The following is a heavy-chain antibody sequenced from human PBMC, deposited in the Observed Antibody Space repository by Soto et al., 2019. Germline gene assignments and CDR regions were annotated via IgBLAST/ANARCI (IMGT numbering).Heavy chain of an antibody. CDR1: GGSISSYY. D-gene: IGHD3-22*01. Sequence: SETLSLTCTVSGGSISSYYWSWIRQPPGKGLEWIGYIYYSGSTNYNPSLKSRVTISVDTSKNQFSLKLSSVTAADTAVYYCARLAGLEYYYDSSGYHGNFDYWGQGTLVTVSS. CDR2: IYYSGST. CDR3: ARLAGLEYYYDSSGYHGNFDY. J-gene: IGHJ4*02. V-gene: IGHV4-59*12.